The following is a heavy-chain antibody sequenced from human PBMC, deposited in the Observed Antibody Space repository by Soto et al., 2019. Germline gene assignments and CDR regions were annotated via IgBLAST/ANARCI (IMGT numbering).Heavy chain of an antibody. J-gene: IGHJ6*02. V-gene: IGHV3-30*18. CDR3: AKVRGSYSSSPYYYGMDV. Sequence: GESLKISCAASGFTFSSYGMHWVRQAPGKGLEWVAVISYDGSNKYYADSVKGRFTISRDNSKNTLYLQMNSLRAEDTAVYYCAKVRGSYSSSPYYYGMDVWGQGTTVTVS. CDR1: GFTFSSYG. D-gene: IGHD6-6*01. CDR2: ISYDGSNK.